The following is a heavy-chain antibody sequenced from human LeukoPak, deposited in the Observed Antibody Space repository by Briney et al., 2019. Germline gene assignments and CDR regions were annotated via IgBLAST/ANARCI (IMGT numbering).Heavy chain of an antibody. J-gene: IGHJ6*04. CDR2: IYYSGST. Sequence: SETLSLTCTVSGGSISSSSYYWGWIRQPPGKGLEWIGGIYYSGSTYYNPSLKSRVTISVDTSKNQFSLKLSSVTAADTAVYYCARRAIAARKVDVWGKGTTVTVSS. D-gene: IGHD6-6*01. CDR3: ARRAIAARKVDV. V-gene: IGHV4-39*01. CDR1: GGSISSSSYY.